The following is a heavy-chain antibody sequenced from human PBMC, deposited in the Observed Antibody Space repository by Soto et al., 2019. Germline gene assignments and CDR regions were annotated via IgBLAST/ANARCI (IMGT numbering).Heavy chain of an antibody. CDR3: ASAGGLDRDFNY. D-gene: IGHD2-15*01. V-gene: IGHV1-69*12. Sequence: QVQLVQSGAAVKKPGSSVKVSCKASGGTFSSDSFSWVRQAPGQGLEWMGGIIPMFDTPIYAQKFQDRVTITADESTSTAYTQLSSLRSGDTAVYYCASAGGLDRDFNYWGQGSLVTASS. J-gene: IGHJ4*02. CDR2: IIPMFDTP. CDR1: GGTFSSDS.